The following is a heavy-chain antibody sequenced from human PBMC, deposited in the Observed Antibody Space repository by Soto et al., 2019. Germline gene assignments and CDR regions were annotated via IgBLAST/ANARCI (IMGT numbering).Heavy chain of an antibody. CDR3: ARELLQYSSSWYGFDY. CDR2: ISSGRSYT. V-gene: IGHV3-11*06. D-gene: IGHD6-13*01. J-gene: IGHJ4*02. Sequence: GGSLRLSCAASGFSFSDYSMSWIRQAPGKGLEWVSYISSGRSYTSYADSVKGRFTTSRDNAKNSVFLQMNSLRAEDTAVYYCARELLQYSSSWYGFDYWGQGTLVTVSS. CDR1: GFSFSDYS.